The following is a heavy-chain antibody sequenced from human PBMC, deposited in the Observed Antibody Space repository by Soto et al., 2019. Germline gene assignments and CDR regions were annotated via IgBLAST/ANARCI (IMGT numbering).Heavy chain of an antibody. D-gene: IGHD3-10*01. CDR3: ARARITMVREVIKYNMDV. CDR2: IYNSGST. J-gene: IGHJ6*02. V-gene: IGHV4-59*01. Sequence: TLSLTCTVSGGSISSYYWSWIRRPPGKGLEWIGYIYNSGSTHSNPSLQSRVTISVDTSKNQFSLKLSSVTAADTGIYYCARARITMVREVIKYNMDVWGQGTTVTVSS. CDR1: GGSISSYY.